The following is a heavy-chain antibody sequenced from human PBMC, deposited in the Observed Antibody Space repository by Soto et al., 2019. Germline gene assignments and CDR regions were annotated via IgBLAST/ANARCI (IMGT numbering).Heavy chain of an antibody. CDR3: ARTYGDYGTYYYYGMDV. V-gene: IGHV1-2*02. Sequence: GASVKVSCKASGYTFTGYYMHWVRQAPGQGLEWMGWINPNSGGTNYAQKFQGRVTMTRDTSISTAYMELSRLRSDDTAVYYCARTYGDYGTYYYYGMDVWGQGTTVTV. J-gene: IGHJ6*02. D-gene: IGHD4-17*01. CDR1: GYTFTGYY. CDR2: INPNSGGT.